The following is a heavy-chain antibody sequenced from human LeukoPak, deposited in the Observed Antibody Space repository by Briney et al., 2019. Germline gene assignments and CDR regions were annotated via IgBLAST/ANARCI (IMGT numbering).Heavy chain of an antibody. CDR1: GFNVSSNY. J-gene: IGHJ4*02. D-gene: IGHD3-22*01. Sequence: GGSLRLSCGASGFNVSSNYMSRVRQAPGKGLEWVSVIYSGGSTYYADSVKGRFTISRHNSKNTPYLQMNSLRPEDTAVYYCASSGYYDSSIFDYWGQGTLVTVSS. V-gene: IGHV3-53*04. CDR2: IYSGGST. CDR3: ASSGYYDSSIFDY.